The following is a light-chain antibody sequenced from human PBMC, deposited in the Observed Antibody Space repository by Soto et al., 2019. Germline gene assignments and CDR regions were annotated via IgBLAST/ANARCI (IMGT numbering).Light chain of an antibody. CDR2: QVT. J-gene: IGLJ1*01. CDR1: SSDLAIYNY. Sequence: QSVLTQPASVSGSPGQSITISCTGTSSDLAIYNYVSWYQQQPGKAPKLMIYQVTNRPSGVSNRFSGSRSGNTASLTISGLQAEDEADYYSSSYTDGSNYVFVTGTKVTV. CDR3: SSYTDGSNYV. V-gene: IGLV2-14*01.